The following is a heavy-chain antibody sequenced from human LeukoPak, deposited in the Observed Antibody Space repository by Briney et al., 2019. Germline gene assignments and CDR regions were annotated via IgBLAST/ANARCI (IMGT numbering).Heavy chain of an antibody. CDR1: GFTFSSYG. CDR3: AREASGRITMIVVVNYFDY. Sequence: GSLRLSCAASGFTFSSYGMHWVRQAPGKGLEWVAVISYDGSNKYYADSVKGRFTISRDNSKNTLYLQMNSLRAEDTAVYYCAREASGRITMIVVVNYFDYWGQGTLVTVSS. D-gene: IGHD3-22*01. J-gene: IGHJ4*02. V-gene: IGHV3-30*03. CDR2: ISYDGSNK.